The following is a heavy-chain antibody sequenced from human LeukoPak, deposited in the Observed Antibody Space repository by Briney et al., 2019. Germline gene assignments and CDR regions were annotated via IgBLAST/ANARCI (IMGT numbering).Heavy chain of an antibody. CDR1: GGSISSYY. V-gene: IGHV4-4*07. CDR2: IYSSGST. CDR3: ARYSGSYLCYFDY. Sequence: PSETLSLTCTVSGGSISSYYWSWIRQPAGKGLEWIGRIYSSGSTNYNSSLKSRVTISVDKSKNQFSLKLSSVTAADTAVYYCARYSGSYLCYFDYWGQGTLVTVSS. J-gene: IGHJ4*02. D-gene: IGHD1-26*01.